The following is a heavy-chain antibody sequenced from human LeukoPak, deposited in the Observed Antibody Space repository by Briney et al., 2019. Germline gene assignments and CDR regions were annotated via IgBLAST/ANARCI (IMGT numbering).Heavy chain of an antibody. CDR3: TRQGRY. CDR2: LYPADSRT. Sequence: GDSLQISCQASGYSFTSYWIGWVRQMPGKGLEWMGVLYPADSRTTYSPSFQGQVTITADKSISTAYLQWSSLKASDTAMYYCTRQGRYWGQGTLVTASS. CDR1: GYSFTSYW. J-gene: IGHJ4*02. V-gene: IGHV5-51*01.